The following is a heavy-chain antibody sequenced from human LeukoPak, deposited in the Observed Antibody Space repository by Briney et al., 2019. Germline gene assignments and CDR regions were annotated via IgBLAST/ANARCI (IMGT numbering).Heavy chain of an antibody. Sequence: ASVKVSCKASGYTFTGYYMHWVRQAPGQGLEWMGWINPNSDGTNYAQKFQGRVTMTRGTSISTAYMELSRLRSDDTAVYYCAREGPNCSGGSCNDAFDIWGQGTMVTVSS. J-gene: IGHJ3*02. CDR3: AREGPNCSGGSCNDAFDI. CDR1: GYTFTGYY. V-gene: IGHV1-2*02. CDR2: INPNSDGT. D-gene: IGHD2-15*01.